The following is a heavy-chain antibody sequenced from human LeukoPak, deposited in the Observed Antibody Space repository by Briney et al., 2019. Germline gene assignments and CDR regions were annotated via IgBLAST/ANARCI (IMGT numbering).Heavy chain of an antibody. Sequence: PGGSLRLSCSASGFTFRDYPIHWVRQAPGEGLQYVSVISSAGGTTYYADSVRGGFTISRDNSKNTLYLQMSSLRAEDTALYYCVKVGDSGYGEYYQHWGQGTLVTVSS. V-gene: IGHV3-64D*06. D-gene: IGHD5-12*01. CDR2: ISSAGGTT. J-gene: IGHJ1*01. CDR3: VKVGDSGYGEYYQH. CDR1: GFTFRDYP.